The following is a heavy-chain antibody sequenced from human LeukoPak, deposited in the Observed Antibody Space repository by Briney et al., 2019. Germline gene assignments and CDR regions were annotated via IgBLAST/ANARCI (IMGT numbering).Heavy chain of an antibody. Sequence: PGGSLRLSCAASGFTFSSYWMSWVRQAPRKGLEWVANIKQDGSEKYYVDSVKGRFTISRDNAKNSLYLQMNSLRAEDTAVYYCAREADTAMVGDAFDIWGQGTMVTVSS. V-gene: IGHV3-7*01. CDR1: GFTFSSYW. CDR2: IKQDGSEK. CDR3: AREADTAMVGDAFDI. J-gene: IGHJ3*02. D-gene: IGHD5-18*01.